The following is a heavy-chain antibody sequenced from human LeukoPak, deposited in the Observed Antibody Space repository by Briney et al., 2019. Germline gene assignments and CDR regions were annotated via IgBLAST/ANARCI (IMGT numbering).Heavy chain of an antibody. CDR3: ARGERPGCDY. V-gene: IGHV4-59*01. J-gene: IGHJ4*02. CDR2: ISYSRST. D-gene: IGHD6-6*01. CDR1: GGSITSYY. Sequence: SETLSLTCTVSGGSITSYYWSWIRQPPGKGLEWSGYISYSRSTNYNPSLKSRATMSLDTSQNHFSLNLNSVTAADTAVYYCARGERPGCDYWGQGTLVTVSS.